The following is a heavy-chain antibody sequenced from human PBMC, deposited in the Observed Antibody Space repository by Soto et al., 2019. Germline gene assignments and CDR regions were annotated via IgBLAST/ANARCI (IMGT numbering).Heavy chain of an antibody. D-gene: IGHD1-26*01. CDR1: GLSFRDFY. Sequence: QVHLVQSGGGLVKPGGSLRLSCEASGLSFRDFYMAWIRQAPGKGLEWVAFIGPSDTGIYYAESVKGRFTISRDNAKDSLVLPMKSLKGEDTAIYYCARDLSAFGGASRFDPWGQGTLVTVSS. CDR2: IGPSDTGI. CDR3: ARDLSAFGGASRFDP. V-gene: IGHV3-11*01. J-gene: IGHJ5*02.